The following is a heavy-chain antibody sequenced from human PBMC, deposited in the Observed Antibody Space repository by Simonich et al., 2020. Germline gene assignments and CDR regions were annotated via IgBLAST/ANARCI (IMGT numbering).Heavy chain of an antibody. CDR3: ARGASIAAAGTID. D-gene: IGHD6-13*01. CDR1: GYTFTGYY. CDR2: INPNSGGT. J-gene: IGHJ4*02. V-gene: IGHV1-2*02. Sequence: QVQLVQSGAEVKKPGASVKVSCKASGYTFTGYYMPWVRQAPGQGLEWMGWINPNSGGTNYAQKCQGRVTMTRDTSISTAYMELSRLRSDDTAVYYCARGASIAAAGTIDWGQGTLVTVSS.